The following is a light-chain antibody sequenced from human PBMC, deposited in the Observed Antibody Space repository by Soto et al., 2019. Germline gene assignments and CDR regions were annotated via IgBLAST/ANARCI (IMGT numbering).Light chain of an antibody. CDR1: XXNXGAGYA. Sequence: QSVLTQPPSVSGAPGXRVTXXXXGXXXNXGAGYAVHWYQQLPGTAPKLLIYDNNNRPSGVPDRFSASKSGTSASLAITGLQAEDEADYYCQSYDRSLSGSVFGGGTKLTVL. V-gene: IGLV1-40*01. J-gene: IGLJ2*01. CDR2: DNN. CDR3: QSYDRSLSGSV.